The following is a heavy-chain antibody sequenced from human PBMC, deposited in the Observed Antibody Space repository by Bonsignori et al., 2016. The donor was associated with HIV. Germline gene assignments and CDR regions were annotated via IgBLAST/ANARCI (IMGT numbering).Heavy chain of an antibody. CDR3: ASLWMSSGPAY. CDR1: GFTFSSYW. CDR2: MNLDGSEK. D-gene: IGHD3-10*01. Sequence: EVQLVESGGGLVQPGGSLRLSCAASGFTFSSYWLTWVRQAPGKGLEWVAIMNLDGSEKYYVDSVKGRFTISRDNAKSSLYLQMNSLRAEDTAVYYCASLWMSSGPAYWGQGTLVTVSS. V-gene: IGHV3-7*01. J-gene: IGHJ4*02.